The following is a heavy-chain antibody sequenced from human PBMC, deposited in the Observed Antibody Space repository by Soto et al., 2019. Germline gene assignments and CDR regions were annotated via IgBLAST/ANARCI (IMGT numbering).Heavy chain of an antibody. CDR2: ISGSGGST. CDR3: AKDRVGFLEWLPYYYYYGMDV. D-gene: IGHD3-3*02. V-gene: IGHV3-23*01. J-gene: IGHJ6*02. CDR1: GFTFSSYA. Sequence: EVQLLESGGGLVQPGGSLRLSCAVSGFTFSSYAMSWVRQAPGKGLEWVSAISGSGGSTYYADSVKGRFTISRDNSKNTLYLQMNSLRAEDTAVYYCAKDRVGFLEWLPYYYYYGMDVWGQGTTVTVSS.